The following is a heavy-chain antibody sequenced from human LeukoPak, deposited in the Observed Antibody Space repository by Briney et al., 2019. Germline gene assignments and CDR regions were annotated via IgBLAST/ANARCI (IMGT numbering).Heavy chain of an antibody. D-gene: IGHD4-17*01. Sequence: HPGGSLRLSCSASGFIFSSYAMSWVRQAPGKGLEWVSTISGGGDYTFYADSVKGRFTVSRDNSKNTLFVQMNSLRADDTAVYYCVKVGSNYGDPKDYWGQGTLVSVTS. J-gene: IGHJ4*02. CDR3: VKVGSNYGDPKDY. CDR2: ISGGGDYT. CDR1: GFIFSSYA. V-gene: IGHV3-23*01.